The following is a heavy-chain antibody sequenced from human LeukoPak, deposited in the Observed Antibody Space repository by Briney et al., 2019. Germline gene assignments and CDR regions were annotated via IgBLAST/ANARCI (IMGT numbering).Heavy chain of an antibody. D-gene: IGHD5-24*01. CDR2: IDSRDNT. V-gene: IGHV3-53*04. Sequence: GGSLRLSCAASGFTVRNNHMSWVRQAPGKGLEWVSVIDSRDNTYHADSVKGRFTISRHTSKNTLYLQMNSLRAEDTAVYYCARESTPLRGAFDPWGPGTLVTVS. CDR3: ARESTPLRGAFDP. J-gene: IGHJ5*02. CDR1: GFTVRNNH.